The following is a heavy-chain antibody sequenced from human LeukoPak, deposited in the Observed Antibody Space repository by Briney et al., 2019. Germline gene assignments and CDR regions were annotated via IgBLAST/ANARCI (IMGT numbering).Heavy chain of an antibody. J-gene: IGHJ5*02. D-gene: IGHD4-11*01. CDR1: GFTFSDYD. V-gene: IGHV3-11*04. CDR3: GLHSNYGSANWFDP. Sequence: GGSLRLSCAASGFTFSDYDMSWLRQAPGKGLEWVSYISSSGSNRYYADSVKGRFTISRDNAKNSLYLQMNSLRADDTAVYYLGLHSNYGSANWFDPWGQGTMATVSS. CDR2: ISSSGSNR.